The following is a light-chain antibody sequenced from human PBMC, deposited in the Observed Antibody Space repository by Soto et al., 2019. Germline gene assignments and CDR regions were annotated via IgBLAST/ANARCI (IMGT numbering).Light chain of an antibody. V-gene: IGKV1-9*01. CDR2: AAS. Sequence: IQLTQSPSSLAASLGDRVTITCRASQGISNYLGWYQQKPGKAPKLLIYAASTLQTGVPSMLSGGGSGTDFTLTISRLEPEDFPVYCCQQYGSSGTFGQGTRLEIK. CDR1: QGISNY. CDR3: QQYGSSGT. J-gene: IGKJ5*01.